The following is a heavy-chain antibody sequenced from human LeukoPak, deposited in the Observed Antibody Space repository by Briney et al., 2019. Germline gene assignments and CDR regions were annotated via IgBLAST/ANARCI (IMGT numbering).Heavy chain of an antibody. V-gene: IGHV4-34*01. CDR1: NVSISIYH. J-gene: IGHJ4*02. D-gene: IGHD2-15*01. CDR2: INHSGST. CDR3: ARQSGVAATKPFDY. Sequence: SETLSLTCTVSNVSISIYHWSWIRQPPGKGLEWIGEINHSGSTNYNPSLKSRVTISVDTSKNQFSLKLSSVTAADTAVYYCARQSGVAATKPFDYWGQGTLVTVSS.